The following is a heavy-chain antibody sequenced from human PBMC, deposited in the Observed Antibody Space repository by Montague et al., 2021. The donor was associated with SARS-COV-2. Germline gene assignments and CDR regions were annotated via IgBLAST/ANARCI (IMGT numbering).Heavy chain of an antibody. Sequence: SETLSLTCTVAGGSISSSSYYWGWIRQPPGKGLEWIGSIYYSGSTYYXPSLKSRVTISVDTSKNQFSLKLSSVTAADTAVYYCAKQGDQLLLEYWFDPWGPGTPFTSSS. CDR2: IYYSGST. CDR1: GGSISSSSYY. V-gene: IGHV4-39*01. J-gene: IGHJ5*02. CDR3: AKQGDQLLLEYWFDP. D-gene: IGHD2-2*01.